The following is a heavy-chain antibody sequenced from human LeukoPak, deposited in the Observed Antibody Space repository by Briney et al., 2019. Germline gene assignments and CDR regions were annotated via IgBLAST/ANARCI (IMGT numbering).Heavy chain of an antibody. J-gene: IGHJ4*02. V-gene: IGHV4-59*01. CDR2: IHYSGST. CDR3: ARWGYFDSSTYFVVEY. CDR1: GGSISNYY. D-gene: IGHD3-22*01. Sequence: SETLSLTCTVSGGSISNYYWNWIRQPPGERLEWIGWIHYSGSTAYNPSLESRVTMSVDTSKNHISLKMTSVTAADTATYYCARWGYFDSSTYFVVEYWGQGVLVTVSS.